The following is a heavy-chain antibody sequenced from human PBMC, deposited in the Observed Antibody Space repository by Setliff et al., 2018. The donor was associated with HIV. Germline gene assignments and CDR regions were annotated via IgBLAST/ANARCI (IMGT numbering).Heavy chain of an antibody. CDR3: ARGVAAAGL. Sequence: KASETLSLTCTVSGGSITRSSYYWAWIRQPPGKGLEWIGNIFYSGHTFYNPSLRSRVTISVDTSKNPFSLKLSSVTAADTAVYYCARGVAAAGLWGQGTLVTVSS. CDR1: GGSITRSSYY. D-gene: IGHD6-13*01. V-gene: IGHV4-39*07. CDR2: IFYSGHT. J-gene: IGHJ4*02.